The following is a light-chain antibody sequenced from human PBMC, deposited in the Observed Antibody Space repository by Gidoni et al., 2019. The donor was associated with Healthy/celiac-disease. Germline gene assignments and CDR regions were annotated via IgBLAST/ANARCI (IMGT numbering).Light chain of an antibody. J-gene: IGKJ5*01. Sequence: EIVLTQSPGTLSLSSGERATRSCRASQSVSRSYLAWYQQKPGQAPRLLIYGASSRATGLPDRFSGSGSGTDFTLTISRLEPEDLAVYYCQQYGSSSITFGQGTRLEIK. CDR1: QSVSRSY. V-gene: IGKV3-20*01. CDR2: GAS. CDR3: QQYGSSSIT.